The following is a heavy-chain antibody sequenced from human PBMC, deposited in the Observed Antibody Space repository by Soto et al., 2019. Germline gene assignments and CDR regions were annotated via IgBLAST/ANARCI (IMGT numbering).Heavy chain of an antibody. CDR3: ATTGHMVRGVKGWDYYHGLDV. D-gene: IGHD3-10*01. V-gene: IGHV5-51*01. CDR1: GYSFTSYW. CDR2: IYPGDSDT. J-gene: IGHJ6*02. Sequence: GESLKISCKGSGYSFTSYWIGWVRQMPGKGLEWMGIIYPGDSDTRYSPSFQGQVTISADKSISTAYLQWSSLKASDTAMYYCATTGHMVRGVKGWDYYHGLDVWGQGTTVTVSS.